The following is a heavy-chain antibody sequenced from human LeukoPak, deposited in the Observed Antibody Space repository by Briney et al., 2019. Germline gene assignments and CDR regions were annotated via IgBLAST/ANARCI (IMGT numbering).Heavy chain of an antibody. Sequence: PGGSLRLSCAASGFTFSSYSMNWVRQAPGKGLEWVSYISSSSSTIYHADSVKGRFTISRDNAKNSLYLQMNSLRAEDTAVYYCARADFWSGYDMDVWGKGTTVTVSS. V-gene: IGHV3-48*04. CDR3: ARADFWSGYDMDV. D-gene: IGHD3-3*01. J-gene: IGHJ6*03. CDR2: ISSSSSTI. CDR1: GFTFSSYS.